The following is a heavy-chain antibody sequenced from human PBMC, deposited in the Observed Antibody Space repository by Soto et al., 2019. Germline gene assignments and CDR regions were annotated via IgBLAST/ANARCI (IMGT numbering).Heavy chain of an antibody. V-gene: IGHV2-5*02. J-gene: IGHJ4*02. CDR1: GFSLSTSGVG. Sequence: QITLKESGPTRVKPSQTLALTCDFSGFSLSTSGVGVGWIRQPPGKALECLGIIYWDDDRRYSPSLKNRLTLTKDTSKKEVVLTMSNMDPEDTGTYYCAHRLVGDGSNWDVGVFDYWGQGFLVTVSS. D-gene: IGHD1-1*01. CDR2: IYWDDDR. CDR3: AHRLVGDGSNWDVGVFDY.